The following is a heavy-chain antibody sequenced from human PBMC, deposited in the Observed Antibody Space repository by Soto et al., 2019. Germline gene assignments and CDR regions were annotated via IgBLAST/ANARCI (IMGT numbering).Heavy chain of an antibody. J-gene: IGHJ4*02. CDR2: ISGSGGST. CDR3: AKEGGSYPHFDY. D-gene: IGHD1-26*01. Sequence: GGSLRLSCAASGFTFSSYAMSWVRQAPGKGLEWVSAISGSGGSTYYADSVRGRFTIPRDNSKNTLYLQMNSLRAEDTAVYYCAKEGGSYPHFDYWGQGTLVTVSS. CDR1: GFTFSSYA. V-gene: IGHV3-23*01.